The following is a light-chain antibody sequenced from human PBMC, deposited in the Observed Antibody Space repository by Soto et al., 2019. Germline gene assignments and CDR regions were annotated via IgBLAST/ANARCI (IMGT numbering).Light chain of an antibody. CDR2: SNN. V-gene: IGLV1-44*01. CDR3: AAWDDSLNALV. Sequence: QCVLTQXPSASGTPGQRVTISCSGSSSNIGSNTVSWYQQVPGTAPKLLIYSNNQRPSGVPDRFSGSKSGTSASLATSGLQSEDEADYYCAAWDDSLNALVFGTGTKVTVL. J-gene: IGLJ1*01. CDR1: SSNIGSNT.